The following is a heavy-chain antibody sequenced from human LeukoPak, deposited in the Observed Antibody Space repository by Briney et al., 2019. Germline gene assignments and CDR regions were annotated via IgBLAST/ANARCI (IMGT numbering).Heavy chain of an antibody. CDR1: GFTFSSYG. CDR3: AKDPPSIRIAADPCYFDY. CDR2: ISYDGSNK. J-gene: IGHJ4*02. D-gene: IGHD6-25*01. Sequence: HPGGSLRLSCAASGFTFSSYGMHWVRQAPSKGLEWVAVISYDGSNKYYADSVKGRFTISRDNSKNTLYLQMNSLRAEDTAVYYCAKDPPSIRIAADPCYFDYWGQGTLVTVSS. V-gene: IGHV3-30*18.